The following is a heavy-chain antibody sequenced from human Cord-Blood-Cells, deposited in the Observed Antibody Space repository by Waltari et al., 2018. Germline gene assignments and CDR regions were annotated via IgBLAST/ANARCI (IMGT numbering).Heavy chain of an antibody. Sequence: QVQLQQWGAGLLKPSETLSLTCAVYGGSFSGYYWSWIRQPPGKGLEWIGEINHSESTNYNPALKSRVTISVDTSKNRFSRKLSSVTAADTAVYYCARGGVVTYYDFWSGYYFDYWGQGTLVTVSS. D-gene: IGHD3-3*01. CDR1: GGSFSGYY. V-gene: IGHV4-34*01. J-gene: IGHJ4*02. CDR3: ARGGVVTYYDFWSGYYFDY. CDR2: INHSEST.